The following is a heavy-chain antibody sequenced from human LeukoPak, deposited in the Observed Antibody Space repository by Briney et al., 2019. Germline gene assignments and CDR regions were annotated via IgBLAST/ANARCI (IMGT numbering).Heavy chain of an antibody. J-gene: IGHJ3*02. Sequence: ASVKVSCETSGNTFSSYFIHWVRQAPGQGLEGMGIISSSGGSTSYAQEFQGRVTMTRDTSTSTVYMELSSLRSEDTAVYYCGRVTFYAFDIWGQGTMVTVSS. CDR1: GNTFSSYF. CDR3: GRVTFYAFDI. CDR2: ISSSGGST. V-gene: IGHV1-46*01. D-gene: IGHD3-3*02.